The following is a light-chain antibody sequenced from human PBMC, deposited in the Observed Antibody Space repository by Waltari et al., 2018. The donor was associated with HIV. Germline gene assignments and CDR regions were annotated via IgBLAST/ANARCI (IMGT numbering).Light chain of an antibody. CDR1: QSISNW. J-gene: IGKJ1*01. Sequence: DIQMTQSPSTLSASVGDRVTITCRASQSISNWLAWYQQKLGKAPKFLIYRASNLESGVPSRFSGSGSGTEFTLTISSLQPDDFATYFCQQYNTYPRTFGQGTKVEIK. CDR3: QQYNTYPRT. V-gene: IGKV1-5*03. CDR2: RAS.